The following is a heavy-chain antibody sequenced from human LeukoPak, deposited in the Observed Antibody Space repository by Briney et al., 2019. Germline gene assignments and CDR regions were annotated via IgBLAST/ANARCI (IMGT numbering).Heavy chain of an antibody. CDR2: INTDGSST. D-gene: IGHD2-2*02. V-gene: IGHV3-74*01. CDR3: ARDREFCISTSCYKPLDY. CDR1: GFTFSSFL. J-gene: IGHJ4*02. Sequence: QPGGSLRLSCAASGFTFSSFLMHWVRQAPGEGLVWVSRINTDGSSTTYADSVKGRFTISRDNAKNTLYLQMNSLRAEDTAVYYCARDREFCISTSCYKPLDYWGQGTLVTVSS.